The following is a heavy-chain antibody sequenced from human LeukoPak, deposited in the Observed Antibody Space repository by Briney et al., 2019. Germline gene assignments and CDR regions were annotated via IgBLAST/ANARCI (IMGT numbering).Heavy chain of an antibody. Sequence: SETLSLTCTVSGGSISSYYWSWIRQPPGKGLEYIGFIYYSGSTKYNPSLKSRVTISVDTSKNQFSLKLSPVTAADTAVYYCARRSARGYDFDYWGQGTLVTVSS. J-gene: IGHJ4*02. CDR3: ARRSARGYDFDY. CDR2: IYYSGST. D-gene: IGHD5-12*01. V-gene: IGHV4-59*01. CDR1: GGSISSYY.